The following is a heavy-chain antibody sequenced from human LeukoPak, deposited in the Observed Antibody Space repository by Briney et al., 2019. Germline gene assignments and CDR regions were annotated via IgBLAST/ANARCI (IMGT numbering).Heavy chain of an antibody. D-gene: IGHD6-13*01. CDR1: GGSISSSSYY. J-gene: IGHJ5*02. CDR2: IYYSGST. CDR3: ASLGWYDSSSWYFGRREKFPNWFDP. Sequence: PSETLSLTCTVSGGSISSSSYYWGWIRQPPGKGLEWIGSIYYSGSTYYNPSLKSRVTISVDTSKNQFSLKQSSVTAADTAVYYCASLGWYDSSSWYFGRREKFPNWFDPWGQGTLVTVSS. V-gene: IGHV4-39*01.